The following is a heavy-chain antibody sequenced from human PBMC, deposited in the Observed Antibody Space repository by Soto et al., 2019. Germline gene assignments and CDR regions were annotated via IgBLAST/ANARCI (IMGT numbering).Heavy chain of an antibody. CDR1: GFTFGSYG. CDR2: ISYDGSNK. Sequence: GGSLRLSCAASGFTFGSYGMHWVRQAPGKGLEWVAVISYDGSNKYYADSVKGRFTISRDNSKNTLYLQMNSLRAEDTAVYYCAKDSPDSYYYDSSGPDYWGQGTLVTVSS. CDR3: AKDSPDSYYYDSSGPDY. J-gene: IGHJ4*02. V-gene: IGHV3-30*18. D-gene: IGHD3-22*01.